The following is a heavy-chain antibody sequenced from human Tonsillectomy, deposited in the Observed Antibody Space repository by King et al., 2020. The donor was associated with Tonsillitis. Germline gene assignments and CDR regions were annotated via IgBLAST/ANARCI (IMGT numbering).Heavy chain of an antibody. D-gene: IGHD6-19*01. CDR1: GASISGGSYY. J-gene: IGHJ4*02. V-gene: IGHV4-61*02. CDR3: AGSGYSSGYQDF. CDR2: IYTTGNT. Sequence: QLQESGPGLVKPSQTLSLTCTVSGASISGGSYYWSWIRQPAGKGLEWIGRIYTTGNTNYNPSLKSRVTMSVDTSKNQLSLMLNSVTAADTAVYYCAGSGYSSGYQDFWGQGTLVTVSS.